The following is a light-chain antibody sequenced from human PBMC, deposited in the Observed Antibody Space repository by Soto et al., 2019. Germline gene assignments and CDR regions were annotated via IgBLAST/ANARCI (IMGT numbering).Light chain of an antibody. V-gene: IGKV3-20*01. J-gene: IGKJ1*01. CDR2: GAS. Sequence: EIVLTQSPGSLSLSPGERATLSCRASQSVDSTFFAWYQKKPGQAPRLLMYGASKRATGVPDRFSGSGSGIDFTLTISRLEPEDFAVYYCQQYMSSVTFGQGTKVEI. CDR1: QSVDSTF. CDR3: QQYMSSVT.